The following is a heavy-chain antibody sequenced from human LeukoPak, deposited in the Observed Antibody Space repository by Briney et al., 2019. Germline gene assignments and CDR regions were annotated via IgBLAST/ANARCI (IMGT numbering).Heavy chain of an antibody. CDR3: AREIPEWLVLEGGNNWFDP. Sequence: SETLSLTCTVSGGSISSSSYYWGWIRQPPGKGLEWIGSIYYSGSTYHNPSLKSRVTISVDTSKNQFSLKLSSVTAADTAVYYCAREIPEWLVLEGGNNWFDPWGQGPLVTVSS. D-gene: IGHD6-19*01. V-gene: IGHV4-39*01. J-gene: IGHJ5*02. CDR2: IYYSGST. CDR1: GGSISSSSYY.